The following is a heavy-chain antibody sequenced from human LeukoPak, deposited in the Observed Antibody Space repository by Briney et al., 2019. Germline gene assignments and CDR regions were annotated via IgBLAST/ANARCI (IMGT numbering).Heavy chain of an antibody. J-gene: IGHJ4*02. Sequence: SETLSLTCAVYGGSFSGHYWSWIRQPPGKGLEWIGEINHSGSTNYNPSLKSRVTISVDTSKNQFSLKLSSVTAADTAVYYCARVSGAVAGRFDFDYWGQGTLVTVSS. CDR1: GGSFSGHY. V-gene: IGHV4-34*01. D-gene: IGHD6-19*01. CDR3: ARVSGAVAGRFDFDY. CDR2: INHSGST.